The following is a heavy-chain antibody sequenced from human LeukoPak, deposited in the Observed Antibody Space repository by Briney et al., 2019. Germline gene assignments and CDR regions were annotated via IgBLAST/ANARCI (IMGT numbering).Heavy chain of an antibody. CDR3: ARHPIPHDAFDI. D-gene: IGHD2-2*02. V-gene: IGHV4-59*08. CDR2: IYYSGST. CDR1: GGSISSYY. J-gene: IGHJ3*02. Sequence: PSETLSLTCTVSGGSISSYYWSWIRQPPGKGLEWIGYIYYSGSTYYNPSLKSRVTISVDTSKNQFSLKLSSVTAADTAVYYCARHPIPHDAFDIWGQGTMVTVSS.